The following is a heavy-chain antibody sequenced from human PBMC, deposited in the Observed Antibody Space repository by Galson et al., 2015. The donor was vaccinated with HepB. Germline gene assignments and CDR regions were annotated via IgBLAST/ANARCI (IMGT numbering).Heavy chain of an antibody. J-gene: IGHJ4*02. Sequence: SLRLSCAASGFIFSGYSMNWVRQAPGKGLGWVSSTSRSGRSISSADSVKGRFTISRDNAKNSLYLQMNSLRAEDTAVYYCARGRGDNANFDYWGQGTLVTVSS. D-gene: IGHD4-23*01. CDR3: ARGRGDNANFDY. V-gene: IGHV3-21*01. CDR2: TSRSGRSI. CDR1: GFIFSGYS.